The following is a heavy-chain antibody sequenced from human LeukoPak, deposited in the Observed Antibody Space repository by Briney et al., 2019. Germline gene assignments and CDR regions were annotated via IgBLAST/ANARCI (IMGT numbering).Heavy chain of an antibody. D-gene: IGHD3-22*01. J-gene: IGHJ4*02. CDR3: AKDHSGYWDY. CDR1: GFTFSSYG. V-gene: IGHV3-30*18. CDR2: ISYDGSNK. Sequence: GGSLRLSCAASGFTFSSYGMHWVRQAPGKGLEWVAVISYDGSNKYYADSVKGRFTISRDNSKNTLYLQMNSLRAEDTAVYYCAKDHSGYWDYWGQGTLVTVSS.